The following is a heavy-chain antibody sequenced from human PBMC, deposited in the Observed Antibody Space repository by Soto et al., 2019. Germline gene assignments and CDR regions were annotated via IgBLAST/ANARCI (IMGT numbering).Heavy chain of an antibody. D-gene: IGHD1-26*01. V-gene: IGHV1-69*10. Sequence: ASVKVSCKASGGTFSSYAISWVRQAPGQGLEWMGGIIPIFGIANYAQKFQGRVTITADKSTSTAYMELSSLRSEDTAVYYCARAMALNTYSGSYYYYYMDVWGKGTTVTVSS. CDR3: ARAMALNTYSGSYYYYYMDV. J-gene: IGHJ6*03. CDR2: IIPIFGIA. CDR1: GGTFSSYA.